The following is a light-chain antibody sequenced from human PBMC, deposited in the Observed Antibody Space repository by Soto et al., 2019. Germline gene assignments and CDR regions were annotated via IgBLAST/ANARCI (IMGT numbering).Light chain of an antibody. Sequence: QPVLTQPASVSGSPGQSITISCTGTISDFVIYNYVSWYQQHPGKAPKLMLYGVSNRPSGVSNRFSGSKSGNTASLTISGLQAEDEADYYCSSHTMSSALQVFGTGTKVTVL. CDR3: SSHTMSSALQV. CDR1: ISDFVIYNY. CDR2: GVS. J-gene: IGLJ1*01. V-gene: IGLV2-14*01.